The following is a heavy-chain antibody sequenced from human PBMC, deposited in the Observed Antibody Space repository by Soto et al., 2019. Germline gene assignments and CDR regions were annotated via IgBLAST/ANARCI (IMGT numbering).Heavy chain of an antibody. CDR1: GGSISSSSYY. CDR3: ARDSGYSYGFTYYGMDV. CDR2: IYYSGST. J-gene: IGHJ6*02. V-gene: IGHV4-39*01. Sequence: SETLSLTCTVSGGSISSSSYYWGWIRQPPGKGLEWIGSIYYSGSTYYNPSLKSRVTISVDTSKNQFSLKLSSVTAADTAVYYCARDSGYSYGFTYYGMDVWGQGTTVTVSS. D-gene: IGHD5-18*01.